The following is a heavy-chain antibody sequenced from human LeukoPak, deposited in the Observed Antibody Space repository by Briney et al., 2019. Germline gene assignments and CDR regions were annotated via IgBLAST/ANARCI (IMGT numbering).Heavy chain of an antibody. CDR1: GFTFSSYA. J-gene: IGHJ4*02. CDR3: AKVGPLLWFGELAVFDY. Sequence: GGSLRLSCAASGFTFSSYAMSWVRQAPGKGLEWVSAISGSGGSTYYADSVKGRFTISRDNSKNTLYLQMNSLRAEDTAVYYCAKVGPLLWFGELAVFDYWGQGTLVTASS. V-gene: IGHV3-23*01. CDR2: ISGSGGST. D-gene: IGHD3-10*01.